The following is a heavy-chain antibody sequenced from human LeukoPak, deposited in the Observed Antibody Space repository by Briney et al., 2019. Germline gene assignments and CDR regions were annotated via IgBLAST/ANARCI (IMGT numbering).Heavy chain of an antibody. CDR1: GGSINTYY. Sequence: SETLSLTCTVSGGSINTYYWSWIRQPPGKGLEWIGYIYYSGSTKYNPSLQSRVTISVDTSTNQFSLKLSSVTAADTAVYYCARTYYYGSGSYFFDYWGQGTLVTVSS. J-gene: IGHJ4*02. CDR2: IYYSGST. V-gene: IGHV4-59*08. D-gene: IGHD3-10*01. CDR3: ARTYYYGSGSYFFDY.